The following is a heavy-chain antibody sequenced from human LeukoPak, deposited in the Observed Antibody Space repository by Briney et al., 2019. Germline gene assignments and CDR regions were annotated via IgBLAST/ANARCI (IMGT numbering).Heavy chain of an antibody. CDR2: ISYTGST. V-gene: IGHV4-59*08. D-gene: IGHD4-17*01. J-gene: IGHJ4*02. CDR1: GGSISPYY. CDR3: ARIHDYGDYAFDR. Sequence: SETLSLTCTVSGGSISPYYWSWIRQPPGKGLEYIGYISYTGSTNSNPSLKSRLTISVDTSKNQFSLKLRSVTAADTALYYCARIHDYGDYAFDRWGQGTLVTVSS.